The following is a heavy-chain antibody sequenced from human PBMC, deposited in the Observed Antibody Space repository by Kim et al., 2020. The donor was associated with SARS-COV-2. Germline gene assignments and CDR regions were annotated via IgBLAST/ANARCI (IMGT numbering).Heavy chain of an antibody. D-gene: IGHD2-15*01. J-gene: IGHJ5*02. V-gene: IGHV3-48*02. CDR2: TTI. CDR3: AREVVFSDP. Sequence: TTIKYADSVRGRFTIARDNAKNSLYLQMASLRDADTAVYYCAREVVFSDPWGQGTLVTVSS.